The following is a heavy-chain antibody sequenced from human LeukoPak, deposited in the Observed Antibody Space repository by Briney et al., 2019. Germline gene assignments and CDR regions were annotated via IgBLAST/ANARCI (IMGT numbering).Heavy chain of an antibody. Sequence: GGSLRLSCAASGCTFRNYAMHWGRQAPGKGLECVAVISYDGSYKYYADSVKGRFTISRDSSKNTLYLQMNSLRAEDTAVYFCARDGSGYSAVPDYWGQGTLVTVSS. CDR3: ARDGSGYSAVPDY. CDR1: GCTFRNYA. D-gene: IGHD5-12*01. J-gene: IGHJ4*02. CDR2: ISYDGSYK. V-gene: IGHV3-30*04.